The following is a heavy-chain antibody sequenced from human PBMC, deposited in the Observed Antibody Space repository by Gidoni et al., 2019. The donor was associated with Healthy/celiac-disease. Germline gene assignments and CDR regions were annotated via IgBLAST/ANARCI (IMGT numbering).Heavy chain of an antibody. CDR2: IRCRGGST. CDR3: AKDRIYDILTGYNPILD. V-gene: IGHV3-23*01. J-gene: IGHJ4*02. D-gene: IGHD3-9*01. Sequence: EVQLLESGGGLVQPGGSLRLSCAASGFTFSSYAMSWVRQAPGKGLEWVSAIRCRGGSTYYADSVKGRFNISRDNSKNTLYLQMNSLRAEDTAVYYCAKDRIYDILTGYNPILDWGQGTLVTVSS. CDR1: GFTFSSYA.